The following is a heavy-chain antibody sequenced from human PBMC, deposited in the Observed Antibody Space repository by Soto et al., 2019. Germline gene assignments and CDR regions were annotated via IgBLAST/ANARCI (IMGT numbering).Heavy chain of an antibody. CDR1: EYTFTGHT. CDR2: INVGNGNT. CDR3: ASGRYNLYDQSFDY. J-gene: IGHJ4*02. D-gene: IGHD1-20*01. Sequence: QVELVQSGAEVKKPGASVKVSCKASEYTFTGHTMHWVRQAPGQRPEWMGWINVGNGNTKYSQKFQGRVTITRDTSATTAYMELSSLRSEDTAVYYCASGRYNLYDQSFDYWGQGTLVTVSS. V-gene: IGHV1-3*01.